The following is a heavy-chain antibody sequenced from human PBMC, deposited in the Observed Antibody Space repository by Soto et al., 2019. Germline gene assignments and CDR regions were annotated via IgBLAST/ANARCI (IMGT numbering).Heavy chain of an antibody. CDR1: GGSFSGYY. Sequence: SETLSLTCAVYGGSFSGYYWSWIRQPPGKGLEWIGEINHSGSTNYNPSLKSRVTISVDTSKNQFSLKLSSVTAADTAVYYCARLPRGYNYGMDVWGQRTTVTVSS. CDR3: ARLPRGYNYGMDV. J-gene: IGHJ6*02. V-gene: IGHV4-34*01. CDR2: INHSGST.